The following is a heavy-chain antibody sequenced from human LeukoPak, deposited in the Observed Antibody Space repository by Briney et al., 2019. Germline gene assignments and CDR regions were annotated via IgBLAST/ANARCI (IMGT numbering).Heavy chain of an antibody. D-gene: IGHD6-19*01. Sequence: SETLSLTCTVAGGSISSSSYYWGWIRQPPGNGREGIGSIYYSGSTYYNPYLKSRVTISVDTSKNHLSLKLSSVTAADTDVYYCARHQVDSSSSLPGSLDYWGQGTLVTVSS. CDR2: IYYSGST. V-gene: IGHV4-39*01. CDR3: ARHQVDSSSSLPGSLDY. CDR1: GGSISSSSYY. J-gene: IGHJ4*02.